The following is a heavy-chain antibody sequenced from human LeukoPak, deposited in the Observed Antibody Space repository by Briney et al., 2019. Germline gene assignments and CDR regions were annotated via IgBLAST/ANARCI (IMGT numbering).Heavy chain of an antibody. Sequence: ASVKVSCKASGYSLTTHYVHWVRQAPGQGLEWLGRIHPNGGDTTYGEKFQGRVTMTRDTSTSTVYIELSTLRSEDTAVYSRATRDSSDMNIWGQGTTVAVSS. J-gene: IGHJ6*02. CDR3: ATRDSSDMNI. V-gene: IGHV1-46*01. D-gene: IGHD2-21*01. CDR2: IHPNGGDT. CDR1: GYSLTTHY.